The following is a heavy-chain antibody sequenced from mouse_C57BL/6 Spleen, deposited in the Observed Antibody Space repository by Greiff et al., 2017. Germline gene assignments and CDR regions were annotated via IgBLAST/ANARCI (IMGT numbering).Heavy chain of an antibody. CDR2: IDPSDSET. V-gene: IGHV1-52*01. CDR1: GYTFTSYW. J-gene: IGHJ4*01. Sequence: QVQLQQPGAELVRPGSSVKLSCKASGYTFTSYWMHWVKQRPIQGLEWIGNIDPSDSETHYNQKFKDKATLTVDKSSSTAYMQLSSLTSEDSAVYYCASGSSSYYYAMDYWGQGTSVTVSS. D-gene: IGHD1-1*01. CDR3: ASGSSSYYYAMDY.